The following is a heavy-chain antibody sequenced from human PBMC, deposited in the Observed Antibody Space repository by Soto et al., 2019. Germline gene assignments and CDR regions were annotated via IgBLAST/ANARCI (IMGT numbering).Heavy chain of an antibody. CDR3: AKGGIAARRPTDY. V-gene: IGHV3-23*01. J-gene: IGHJ4*02. CDR1: GFTFSSYA. CDR2: ISGSGGST. Sequence: GGSLRLSCAASGFTFSSYAMSWVRQAPGKGLEWVSAISGSGGSTYYADSVKGRFTISRDNSKNTLFLQMNSLRAEDTAVYYCAKGGIAARRPTDYWGQGTLATVSS. D-gene: IGHD6-6*01.